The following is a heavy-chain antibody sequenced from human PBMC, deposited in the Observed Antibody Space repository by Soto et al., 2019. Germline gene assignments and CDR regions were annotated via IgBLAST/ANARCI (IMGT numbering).Heavy chain of an antibody. CDR2: MYYSGST. D-gene: IGHD4-17*01. CDR3: ARENGDYVGFDY. Sequence: SETLSLTCTVSGGSISSYYWSWIRQPPGKGLEWIGYMYYSGSTNYNPALKSRVTISVDTSKNQFSLKLSSVTAADTAVYYCARENGDYVGFDYWGQGTLVTVSS. CDR1: GGSISSYY. V-gene: IGHV4-59*12. J-gene: IGHJ4*02.